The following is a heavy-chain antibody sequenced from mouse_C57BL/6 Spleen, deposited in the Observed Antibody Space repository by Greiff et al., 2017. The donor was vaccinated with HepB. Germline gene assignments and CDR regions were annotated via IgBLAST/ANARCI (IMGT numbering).Heavy chain of an antibody. V-gene: IGHV1-50*01. D-gene: IGHD1-1*01. CDR3: ARSRYYGSSLYAMDY. Sequence: QVQLQQPGAELVKPGASVKLSCKASGYTFTSYWMQWVKQRPGQGLEWIGEIDPSDSYTNYNQKFKGKATLTVDTSSSTAYMQLSSLTSEDSAVYYYARSRYYGSSLYAMDYWGQGTSVTVSS. CDR1: GYTFTSYW. J-gene: IGHJ4*01. CDR2: IDPSDSYT.